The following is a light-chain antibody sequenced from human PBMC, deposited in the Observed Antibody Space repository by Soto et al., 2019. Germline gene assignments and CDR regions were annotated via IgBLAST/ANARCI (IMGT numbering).Light chain of an antibody. CDR3: QQYVSSPRT. CDR2: GTS. V-gene: IGKV3-20*01. Sequence: EIVLTKSPGTLSLSPGERATLSCRASQTVYHGHLEWYQQKPGKAPRLLIYGTSSRATGIPERFSGSESGTDFTLTISRLEPEDVEVYYCQQYVSSPRTFGQGTKVDIK. J-gene: IGKJ1*01. CDR1: QTVYHGH.